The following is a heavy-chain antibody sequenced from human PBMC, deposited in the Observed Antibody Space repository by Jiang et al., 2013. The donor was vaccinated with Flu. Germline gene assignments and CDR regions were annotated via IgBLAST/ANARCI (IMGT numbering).Heavy chain of an antibody. V-gene: IGHV4-59*01. CDR1: GGSISNYF. CDR3: ARDPWGVDSPDLD. CDR2: VRYNGNT. D-gene: IGHD3-10*01. J-gene: IGHJ4*02. Sequence: GPGLVKPWETLSLTCTVSGGSISNYFWSWIRQPPGKGLEWIGYVRYNGNTDYNPSLKSRVAMSVDTSKNQFSLRLASVTAADTAVYYCARDPWGVDSPDLDWGQGTLVTVSS.